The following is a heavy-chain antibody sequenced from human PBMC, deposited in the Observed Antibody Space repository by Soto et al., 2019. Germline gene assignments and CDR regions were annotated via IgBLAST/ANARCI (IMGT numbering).Heavy chain of an antibody. V-gene: IGHV4-34*01. CDR2: INHSGST. CDR1: CGSFSGFY. Sequence: PLETLSLPCAVFCGSFSGFYWSWIRQPPGEGLEWIGEINHSGSTNYNPSLKSRVTISVDTSKNQFSLKLSSVTAADTAVYYCARGREEQQLVLRFPSWFDPWGQGTLVTVSS. CDR3: ARGREEQQLVLRFPSWFDP. J-gene: IGHJ5*02. D-gene: IGHD6-13*01.